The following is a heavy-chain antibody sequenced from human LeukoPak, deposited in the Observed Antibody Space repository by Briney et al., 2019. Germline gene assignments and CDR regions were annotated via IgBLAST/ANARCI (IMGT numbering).Heavy chain of an antibody. Sequence: PSETLSLTCTVSGGSISTYYWSWIRQPPGKGLEWIGSIYYSGSTYYNPSLKSRVTISVDTSKNQFSLKLSSVTAADTAVYYYARHKYSSGWPPEGAFDIWGQGTMVTVSS. CDR3: ARHKYSSGWPPEGAFDI. V-gene: IGHV4-59*05. D-gene: IGHD6-19*01. CDR2: IYYSGST. J-gene: IGHJ3*02. CDR1: GGSISTYY.